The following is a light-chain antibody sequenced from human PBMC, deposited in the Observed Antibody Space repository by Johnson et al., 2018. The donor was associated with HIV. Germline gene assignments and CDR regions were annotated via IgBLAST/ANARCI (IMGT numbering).Light chain of an antibody. CDR1: SSNIGNNY. J-gene: IGLJ1*01. Sequence: QSVLTQPPSVSAAPGQKVTISCSGSSSNIGNNYVSWYQQLPGTAPKLLIYDNNKRPSGIPDRFSGSKSGTSATLGITGLQTGAEADDYCGTWDSSLSAGWGFRTGTEVTGL. CDR2: DNN. CDR3: GTWDSSLSAGWG. V-gene: IGLV1-51*01.